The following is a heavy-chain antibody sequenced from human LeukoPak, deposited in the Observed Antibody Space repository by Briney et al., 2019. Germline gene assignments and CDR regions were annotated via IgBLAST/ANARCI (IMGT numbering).Heavy chain of an antibody. D-gene: IGHD1-1*01. J-gene: IGHJ4*02. CDR3: IRVAKERVGGVYYFDY. CDR2: IGTAGDT. CDR1: GFTFSDYD. Sequence: GGSLRLSCAASGFTFSDYDMHWVRQATGKGLEWVSAIGTAGDTYYTGAVKGRFTISRENAKNSLYLQMNSLRAGDTAVYYCIRVAKERVGGVYYFDYWGQGTPVTVSS. V-gene: IGHV3-13*01.